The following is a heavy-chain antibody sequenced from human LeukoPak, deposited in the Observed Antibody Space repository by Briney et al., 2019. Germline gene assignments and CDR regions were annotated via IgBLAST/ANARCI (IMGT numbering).Heavy chain of an antibody. CDR2: INHSGST. V-gene: IGHV4-34*01. J-gene: IGHJ4*02. D-gene: IGHD2-2*01. CDR1: GGSFSGYY. Sequence: SETLSLTCAVYGGSFSGYYWSWIRQPPGKGLEWIGEINHSGSTNYNPSLKSRVTISVDTSKNQFSLKLSSVTAADTAVYYCARGSGIPNPTGDIVVVPAAMHFDYWGQGTLVTVSS. CDR3: ARGSGIPNPTGDIVVVPAAMHFDY.